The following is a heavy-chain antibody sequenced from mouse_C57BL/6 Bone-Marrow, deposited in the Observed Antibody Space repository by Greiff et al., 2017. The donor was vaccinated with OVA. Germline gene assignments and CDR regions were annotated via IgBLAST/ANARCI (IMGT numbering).Heavy chain of an antibody. J-gene: IGHJ3*01. CDR2: ISNGGGST. Sequence: EVKLMESGGGLVQPGGSLKLSCAASGFTFSDYYMYWVRQTPEKRLEWVAYISNGGGSTYYPDTVKGRFTISRDNAKNTLYLQMSRLKSEDTAMYYCARQGYYGGNFAYWGQGTLVTVSA. CDR1: GFTFSDYY. CDR3: ARQGYYGGNFAY. D-gene: IGHD1-1*01. V-gene: IGHV5-12*01.